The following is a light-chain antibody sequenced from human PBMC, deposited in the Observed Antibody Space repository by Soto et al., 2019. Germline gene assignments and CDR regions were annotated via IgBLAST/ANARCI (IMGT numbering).Light chain of an antibody. CDR3: QYYSRYPST. CDR2: DAS. J-gene: IGKJ1*01. Sequence: DIQMTQSPSTLSASLGDRVTITCRASQIITRWLAWYQQRPGKGPKLLMYDASTLESGVPSRFSGSGSGTESNLTNSRLQRDFIASYCCQYYSRYPSTFGQGTKVQIK. CDR1: QIITRW. V-gene: IGKV1-5*01.